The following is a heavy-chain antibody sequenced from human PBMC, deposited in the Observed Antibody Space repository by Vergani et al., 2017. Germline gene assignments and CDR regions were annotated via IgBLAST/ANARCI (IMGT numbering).Heavy chain of an antibody. J-gene: IGHJ4*02. CDR3: AKQYFVSGNYLFDY. CDR2: ISGSGVSA. Sequence: EVQCLESGGGLVQPGGSLRLTCAASEFTFSNYAMNWVRQAPGKGLEWVSGISGSGVSAYYTDSVKGRFTISRDNSKNMLFLQMNNLRTEDTAIYYCAKQYFVSGNYLFDYWGQGTLVTVSS. D-gene: IGHD3-10*01. V-gene: IGHV3-23*01. CDR1: EFTFSNYA.